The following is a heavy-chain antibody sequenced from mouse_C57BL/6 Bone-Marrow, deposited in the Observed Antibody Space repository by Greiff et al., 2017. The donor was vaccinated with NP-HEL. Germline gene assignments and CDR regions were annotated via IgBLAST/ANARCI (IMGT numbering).Heavy chain of an antibody. J-gene: IGHJ3*01. CDR3: ARHPEY. CDR1: GFTFSDYY. V-gene: IGHV5-12*01. CDR2: ISNGGGST. Sequence: EVMLVESGGGLVQPGGSLKLSCAASGFTFSDYYMYWVRQTPEKRLEWVAYISNGGGSTYYPDTVKGRFTISRDNAKNTLYLQMSRLKSEDTAMYYCARHPEYWGQGTLVTVSA.